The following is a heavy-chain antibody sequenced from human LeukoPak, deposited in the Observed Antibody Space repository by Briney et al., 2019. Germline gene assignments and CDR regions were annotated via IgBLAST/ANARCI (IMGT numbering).Heavy chain of an antibody. V-gene: IGHV3-48*03. Sequence: PGGSLRLSCAASGFTFSSFEMNWVRQAPGKGLEWVSYMSNSGRTIYYTDSVKGRFTISRDNAKNSLYLRMNSLRAEDTAVYYCARDVGSGWFDYWGQGTLVTVSS. CDR1: GFTFSSFE. D-gene: IGHD6-19*01. CDR3: ARDVGSGWFDY. J-gene: IGHJ4*02. CDR2: MSNSGRTI.